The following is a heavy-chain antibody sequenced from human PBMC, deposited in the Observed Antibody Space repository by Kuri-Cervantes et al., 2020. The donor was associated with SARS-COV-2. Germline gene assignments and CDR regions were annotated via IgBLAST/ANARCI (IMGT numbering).Heavy chain of an antibody. Sequence: ASVKVSCKASGYTFTGYYMHWVRQAPGQGLEWMGWINPNSGGTNYAQKFQGRVTMTRDTSTSTVYMELSSLRSEDTAVYYCARDRGYYDFWSGYYDVWFDPWGQGTLVTVSS. V-gene: IGHV1-2*02. CDR3: ARDRGYYDFWSGYYDVWFDP. J-gene: IGHJ5*02. CDR2: INPNSGGT. D-gene: IGHD3-3*01. CDR1: GYTFTGYY.